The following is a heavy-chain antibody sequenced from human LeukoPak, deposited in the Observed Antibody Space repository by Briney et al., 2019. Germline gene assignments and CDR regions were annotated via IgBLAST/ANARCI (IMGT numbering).Heavy chain of an antibody. V-gene: IGHV3-21*01. Sequence: KSGGSLRLSCAASGFTFSSYSMNWVRQAPGKGLEWVSSISSSSSYIYYADSVKGRFTISRDNAKNSLYLQMNSLRAEDTAVYYCARELSSGWKPFDPWGQGTLVTVSS. CDR1: GFTFSSYS. CDR2: ISSSSSYI. J-gene: IGHJ5*02. CDR3: ARELSSGWKPFDP. D-gene: IGHD6-19*01.